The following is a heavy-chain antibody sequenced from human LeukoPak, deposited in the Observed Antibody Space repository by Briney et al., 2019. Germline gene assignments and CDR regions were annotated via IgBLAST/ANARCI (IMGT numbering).Heavy chain of an antibody. D-gene: IGHD6-19*01. Sequence: PSETQSLTCTVSGGSISSGSYFWIWIRQPPGMGLEWIGSINYRGSTYYNPSLKSRVTISVDTSKNQFSLKLSSVTAADTTLYYCARQVAVAGEWAFDIWGQGTMVTVSS. J-gene: IGHJ3*02. CDR2: INYRGST. CDR3: ARQVAVAGEWAFDI. CDR1: GGSISSGSYF. V-gene: IGHV4-39*01.